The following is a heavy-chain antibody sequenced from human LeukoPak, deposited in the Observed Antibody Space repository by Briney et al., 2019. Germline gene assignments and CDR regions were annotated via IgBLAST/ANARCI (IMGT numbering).Heavy chain of an antibody. D-gene: IGHD1-26*01. CDR2: ISAYNGDT. CDR3: ARDSGTYSYFDY. Sequence: ASVEVSCKASGYTFSNSGISWVRQAPGQGLAWMGWISAYNGDTNYAQKFQGRVTMTTDTSTSTAYMELRSLRSDDTAVYYCARDSGTYSYFDYWGQGTLVTVSS. CDR1: GYTFSNSG. V-gene: IGHV1-18*01. J-gene: IGHJ4*02.